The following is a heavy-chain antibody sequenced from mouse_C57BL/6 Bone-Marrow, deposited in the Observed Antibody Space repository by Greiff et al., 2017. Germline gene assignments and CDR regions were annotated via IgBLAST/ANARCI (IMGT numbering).Heavy chain of an antibody. D-gene: IGHD2-3*01. CDR3: ARFGYSWYVDV. CDR1: GYTFTSSW. CDR2: IHPNSGST. Sequence: QVQLQQPGAELVKPGASVKLSCKASGYTFTSSWMHWVKQRPGQGLEWIGMIHPNSGSTNYNEKFKSKSTLTVDKSSSTAYMQLSSLTSEDSAVYYCARFGYSWYVDVWGTGTTVTVSS. J-gene: IGHJ1*03. V-gene: IGHV1-64*01.